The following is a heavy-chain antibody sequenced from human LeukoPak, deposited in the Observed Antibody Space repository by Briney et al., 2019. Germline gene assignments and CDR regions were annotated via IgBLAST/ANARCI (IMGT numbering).Heavy chain of an antibody. CDR1: GFTFSSYE. CDR2: ISSSGMTI. J-gene: IGHJ4*02. Sequence: GGSLRLSCAASGFTFSSYEMNWVRQAPGKGLGWVSYISSSGMTIYYADSVKGRFTISRDNAKNSLYLQMNSLRDEDTAVYYCARDFSGTSGPLDYWGQGTLVTVSS. CDR3: ARDFSGTSGPLDY. D-gene: IGHD1-14*01. V-gene: IGHV3-48*03.